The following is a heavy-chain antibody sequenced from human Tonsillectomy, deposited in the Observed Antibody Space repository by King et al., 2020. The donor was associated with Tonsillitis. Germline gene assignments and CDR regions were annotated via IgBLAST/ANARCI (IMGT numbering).Heavy chain of an antibody. J-gene: IGHJ5*02. CDR2: ISGSGGST. CDR3: AKEIPPWWSSHFNWFDP. Sequence: VQLVESGGGLVQPGGSLRLSCAASGYTFSSYAMSWVRQAPGKGLEWVSAISGSGGSTYYADSVKGRFTISRDNSKNTLYLQMNSLRAEDTAVYYCAKEIPPWWSSHFNWFDPWGQGTLVTVSS. D-gene: IGHD2-8*02. V-gene: IGHV3-23*04. CDR1: GYTFSSYA.